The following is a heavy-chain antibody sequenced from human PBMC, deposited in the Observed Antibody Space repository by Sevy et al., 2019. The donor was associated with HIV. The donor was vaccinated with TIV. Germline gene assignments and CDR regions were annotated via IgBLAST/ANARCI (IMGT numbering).Heavy chain of an antibody. V-gene: IGHV3-49*04. J-gene: IGHJ4*02. D-gene: IGHD1-1*01. CDR1: GFTFTDYA. CDR2: FKRKADVGTL. CDR3: TRWKGAQSVFDY. Sequence: GGSLRLSCTASGFTFTDYAMNWVRQSPGKGLEWVAFFKRKADVGTLDHAASVKARFTISTNDSKNIAYQQMNDLKTEDTGVYYRTRWKGAQSVFDYWGQGALVTVSS.